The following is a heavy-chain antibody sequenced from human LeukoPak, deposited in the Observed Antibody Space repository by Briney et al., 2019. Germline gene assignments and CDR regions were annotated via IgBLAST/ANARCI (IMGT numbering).Heavy chain of an antibody. CDR2: ISGSSSTT. Sequence: GGSLRLSCAVSGFTFSSYSMNWVRQAPGKGLEWVSYISGSSSTTYYADSVKGRFTISRDDAKNSLYLQMNSLRAEDTAVYFCARSRDYYGSGSYLCFGYWGQGTLVTVSS. CDR1: GFTFSSYS. D-gene: IGHD3-10*01. CDR3: ARSRDYYGSGSYLCFGY. J-gene: IGHJ4*02. V-gene: IGHV3-48*01.